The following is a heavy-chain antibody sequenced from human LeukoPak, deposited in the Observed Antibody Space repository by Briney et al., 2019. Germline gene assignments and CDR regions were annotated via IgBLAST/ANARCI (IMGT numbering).Heavy chain of an antibody. J-gene: IGHJ4*02. CDR1: GYSISSGYY. CDR2: IYHSGST. D-gene: IGHD3-10*01. V-gene: IGHV4-38-2*02. Sequence: SETLSLTCTVSGYSISSGYYWGWIRQPPGKGLEWIGSIYHSGSTYYNPSLKSRVSTSVDTSKSHFYLTLTSVTAADTAVYFCARASFASGSYYFELWGQGILIIVSS. CDR3: ARASFASGSYYFEL.